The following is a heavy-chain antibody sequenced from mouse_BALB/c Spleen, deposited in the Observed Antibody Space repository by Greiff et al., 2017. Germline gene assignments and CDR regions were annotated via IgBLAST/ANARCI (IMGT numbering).Heavy chain of an antibody. CDR2: ISYSGST. Sequence: EVKLQQSGPSLVKPSQTLSLTCSVTGDSITSGYWNWIRKFPGNKLEYMGYISYSGSTYYNPSLKSRISITRDTSKNQYYLQLNSVTTEDTATYYGARSFDSSGYSWFAYWGQGTLVTVSA. J-gene: IGHJ3*01. CDR3: ARSFDSSGYSWFAY. CDR1: GDSITSGY. V-gene: IGHV3-8*02. D-gene: IGHD3-2*01.